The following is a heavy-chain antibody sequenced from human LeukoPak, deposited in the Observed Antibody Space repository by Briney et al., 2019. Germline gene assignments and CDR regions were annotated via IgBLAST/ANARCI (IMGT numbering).Heavy chain of an antibody. CDR1: GYTFTSYG. J-gene: IGHJ3*02. D-gene: IGHD3-22*01. CDR3: ARDRQYYYDSSGFDAFDI. Sequence: ASVKVSCKASGYTFTSYGIGWVRQAPGQGLEWMGWISAYNGNTNYAQKLQGRVTMTTDTSTSTAYMELRSLRSDDTAVYYCARDRQYYYDSSGFDAFDIWGQGTMVTVSS. V-gene: IGHV1-18*01. CDR2: ISAYNGNT.